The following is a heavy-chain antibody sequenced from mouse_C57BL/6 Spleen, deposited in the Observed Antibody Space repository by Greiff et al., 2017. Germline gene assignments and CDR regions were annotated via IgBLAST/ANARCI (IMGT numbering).Heavy chain of an antibody. D-gene: IGHD2-4*01. Sequence: EVKLQQSGPELVKPGASVKISCKASGYTFTDYYMNWVKQSHGKSLEWIGDINPNNGGTSYNQKFKGKATLTVDKSSSTAYMELRSLTSDDSAVYYCARGGFYYDSYYYAMDYWGQGTSVTVSS. CDR3: ARGGFYYDSYYYAMDY. CDR1: GYTFTDYY. J-gene: IGHJ4*01. CDR2: INPNNGGT. V-gene: IGHV1-26*01.